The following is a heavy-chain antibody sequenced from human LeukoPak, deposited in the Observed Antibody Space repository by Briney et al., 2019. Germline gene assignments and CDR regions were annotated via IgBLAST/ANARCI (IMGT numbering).Heavy chain of an antibody. V-gene: IGHV4-59*12. CDR3: ARVLPGIAAAGVFDY. Sequence: SETLSLTCTVSGDSISSYYWSWIRQPPGKGLEWIGYIYYSGSTNYNPSLKSRVTISVDTSKNQFSLKLSSVTAADTAVYYCARVLPGIAAAGVFDYWGQGTLVTVSS. CDR1: GDSISSYY. CDR2: IYYSGST. J-gene: IGHJ4*02. D-gene: IGHD6-13*01.